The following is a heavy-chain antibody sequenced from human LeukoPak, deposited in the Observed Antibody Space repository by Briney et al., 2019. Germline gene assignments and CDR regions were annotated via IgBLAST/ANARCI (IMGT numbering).Heavy chain of an antibody. V-gene: IGHV1-69*05. CDR3: AGTPVLMVYATFDY. Sequence: ASVKVSCKASGGTFSSYAISWVRQAPGQGLEWMGGIIPIFGTANYAQKFQGRVTITTNESTSTAYMELSSLRSEDAAVYSCAGTPVLMVYATFDYWGQGTLVTVSS. CDR2: IIPIFGTA. D-gene: IGHD2-8*01. J-gene: IGHJ4*02. CDR1: GGTFSSYA.